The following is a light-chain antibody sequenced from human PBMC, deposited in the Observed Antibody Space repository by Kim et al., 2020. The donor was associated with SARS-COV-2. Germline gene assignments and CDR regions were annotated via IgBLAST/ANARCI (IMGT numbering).Light chain of an antibody. CDR1: QSISSW. Sequence: ASVGDRVTITCRASQSISSWLAWYQQKPGKAPKLLIYDASSLESGVPSRFSGSGSGTEFILTISSLQPDDFATYYCQQYNSYPWTFGQGTKVDIK. CDR2: DAS. J-gene: IGKJ1*01. CDR3: QQYNSYPWT. V-gene: IGKV1-5*01.